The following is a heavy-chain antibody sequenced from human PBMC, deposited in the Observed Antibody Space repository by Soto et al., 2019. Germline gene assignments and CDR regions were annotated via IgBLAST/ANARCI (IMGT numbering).Heavy chain of an antibody. Sequence: PGGSLRLPCAASGFTFDEYAMHWVRQPPGKGLEWVSLISWDGSNRYYADSVQGRFTISRDNSKYSLYLEMNSLRPEDTALYYCAKDISRGPTKNYDFWSGPDYWGQGTLVTVSS. CDR2: ISWDGSNR. J-gene: IGHJ4*02. D-gene: IGHD3-3*01. V-gene: IGHV3-43*01. CDR3: AKDISRGPTKNYDFWSGPDY. CDR1: GFTFDEYA.